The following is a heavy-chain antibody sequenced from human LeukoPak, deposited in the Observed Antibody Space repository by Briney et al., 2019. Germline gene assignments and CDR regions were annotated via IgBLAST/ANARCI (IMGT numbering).Heavy chain of an antibody. CDR3: ARSVYPGYRQKLYDSGTNPEFGKTFFDY. V-gene: IGHV4-30-2*01. D-gene: IGHD3-10*01. CDR1: GGSISSGGYY. Sequence: KPSQTLSLTCTVSGGSISSGGYYWSWIRQPPGKGLEWIGYIYHSGSTYYNPSLKSRVTISVDRSKNQFSLKLSSVTAADTAVYYCARSVYPGYRQKLYDSGTNPEFGKTFFDYWGQGTLVTVSS. CDR2: IYHSGST. J-gene: IGHJ4*02.